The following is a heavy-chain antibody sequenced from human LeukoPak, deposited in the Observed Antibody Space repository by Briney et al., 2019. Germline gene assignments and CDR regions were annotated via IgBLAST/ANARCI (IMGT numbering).Heavy chain of an antibody. V-gene: IGHV3-20*04. CDR3: AKDRRSLGSIAAFVGGY. Sequence: GGSLRLSCAASGFTFNNYGMSWVRQAPGKGLEWVSGINWNGGSTGYADSVKGRFTISRDNSKNTLYLQLSTLRAEDTAVYYWAKDRRSLGSIAAFVGGYWGQGTLVTVSS. J-gene: IGHJ4*02. CDR1: GFTFNNYG. D-gene: IGHD6-6*01. CDR2: INWNGGST.